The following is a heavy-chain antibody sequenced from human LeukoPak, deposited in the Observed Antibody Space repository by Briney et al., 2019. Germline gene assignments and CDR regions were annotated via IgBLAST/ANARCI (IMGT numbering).Heavy chain of an antibody. CDR2: ISSSSSYI. CDR1: GFTFSSYS. CDR3: ARGLGDYFDFDY. J-gene: IGHJ4*02. Sequence: GGSLRLSCAASGFTFSSYSMNWVRQAPGKGLEWVSSISSSSSYIYYADSVKGRFTISRDNAKNSLYLQMSSLRAEDTAVYYCARGLGDYFDFDYWGQGTLVTVSS. D-gene: IGHD4-17*01. V-gene: IGHV3-21*01.